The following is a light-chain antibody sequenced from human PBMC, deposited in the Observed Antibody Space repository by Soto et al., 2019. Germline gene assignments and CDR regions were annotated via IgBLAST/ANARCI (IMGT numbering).Light chain of an antibody. Sequence: LSPGERDTLSSRASQTFSNSFLSWFQQIPGQAPRLLIYGASMRATGIPDRFSGSVSGTDFTLTITRLEPEDFAVFYCQQYGSSEIIFGQGTRLEIK. J-gene: IGKJ5*01. CDR1: QTFSNSF. CDR3: QQYGSSEII. CDR2: GAS. V-gene: IGKV3-20*01.